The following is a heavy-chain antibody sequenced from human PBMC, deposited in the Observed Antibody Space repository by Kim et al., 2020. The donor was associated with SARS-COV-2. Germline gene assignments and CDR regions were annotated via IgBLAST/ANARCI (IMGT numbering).Heavy chain of an antibody. CDR3: ARVGGYCGGDCYHDAFDI. J-gene: IGHJ3*02. CDR1: GGSFSGYY. V-gene: IGHV4-34*01. CDR2: INHSGST. Sequence: SETLSLTCAVYGGSFSGYYWSWIRQPPGKGLEWIGEINHSGSTNYNPSLKSRVTISVDTSKNQFSLKLSSVTAADTAVYYCARVGGYCGGDCYHDAFDIWGQGTMVTVSS. D-gene: IGHD2-21*02.